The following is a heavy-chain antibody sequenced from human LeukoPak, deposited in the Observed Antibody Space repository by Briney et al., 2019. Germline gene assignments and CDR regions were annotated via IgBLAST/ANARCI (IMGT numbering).Heavy chain of an antibody. Sequence: SETLSLTCAVSGGSISNYYWSWIRQPAGKGLEWIGHIYTSGSADYNPPLQSRVTMSVDTSKNQISLNLSSVTAADTAVYHCARASAAAGFFDHWGQGTLVAVSS. V-gene: IGHV4-4*07. CDR1: GGSISNYY. D-gene: IGHD6-13*01. J-gene: IGHJ4*02. CDR3: ARASAAAGFFDH. CDR2: IYTSGSA.